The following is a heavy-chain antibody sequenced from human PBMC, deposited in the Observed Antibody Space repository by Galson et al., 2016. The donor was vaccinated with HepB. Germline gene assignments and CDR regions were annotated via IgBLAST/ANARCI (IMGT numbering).Heavy chain of an antibody. J-gene: IGHJ6*04. CDR3: AKLGDYGAHPYYYYGMDV. CDR2: ISYDGSDK. V-gene: IGHV3-30*18. CDR1: GFSFRSFG. D-gene: IGHD4-17*01. Sequence: SLRLSCAASGFSFRSFGIHWVRQAPGKGLEWVAVISYDGSDKYYADSVKGRFTISRDNSKNTLYLHMNSLKTDDTAVYYCAKLGDYGAHPYYYYGMDVWGKGTTVTVSS.